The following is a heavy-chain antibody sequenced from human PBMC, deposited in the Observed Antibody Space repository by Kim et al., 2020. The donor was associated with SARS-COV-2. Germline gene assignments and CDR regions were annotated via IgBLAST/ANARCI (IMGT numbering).Heavy chain of an antibody. V-gene: IGHV3-30*04. Sequence: GGSLRLSCAASGFTFSAHALHWVRQAPGKGLEWVALIAYDGSHISYPDSVMGRFIISRDNTKSTLYLQMNSLRPAATAVYYCLAAIGSRSFDHWGQGTLV. CDR1: GFTFSAHA. D-gene: IGHD3-10*01. CDR3: LAAIGSRSFDH. J-gene: IGHJ4*02. CDR2: IAYDGSHI.